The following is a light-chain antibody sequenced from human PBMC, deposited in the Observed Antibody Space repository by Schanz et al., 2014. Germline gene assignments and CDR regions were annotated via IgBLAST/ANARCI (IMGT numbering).Light chain of an antibody. V-gene: IGLV1-40*01. Sequence: QSVLTQPPSVSGAPGQRVTISCTGSSSNIGAGYDVHWYQLLPGTAPKLLIYANTNRPSGVPDRFSGSKSGTSASLAITGLQTEDEADYYCAGWDDSLNGWVFGGGTKVTVL. J-gene: IGLJ3*02. CDR3: AGWDDSLNGWV. CDR2: ANT. CDR1: SSNIGAGYD.